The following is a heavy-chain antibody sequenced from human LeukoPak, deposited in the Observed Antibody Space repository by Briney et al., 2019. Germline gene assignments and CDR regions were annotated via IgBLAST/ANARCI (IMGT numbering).Heavy chain of an antibody. V-gene: IGHV3-23*01. Sequence: PSETLSLTCTVSGGSISSYYWSWVRQAPGKGLEWVSAISGSGGSTYYADSVKGRFTISRDNSKNTLYLQMNSLRAEDTAVYYCAMLPEYYFDYWGQGTLVTVSS. CDR1: GGSISSYY. J-gene: IGHJ4*02. CDR3: AMLPEYYFDY. CDR2: ISGSGGST.